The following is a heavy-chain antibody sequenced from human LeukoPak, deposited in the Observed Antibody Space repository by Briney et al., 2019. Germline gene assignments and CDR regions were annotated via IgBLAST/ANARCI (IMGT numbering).Heavy chain of an antibody. CDR1: GFTFSIYG. Sequence: GGSLRLSCAAYGFTFSIYGMYWVRQAPGKGLEWVTYIGHDGNSKYYADSVKGRFTISRDNSKNMLFVQMNSLRPEDTAVYYCAKKGNDYYDTSGYPVWGQGTLVTVSS. J-gene: IGHJ4*02. CDR3: AKKGNDYYDTSGYPV. CDR2: IGHDGNSK. V-gene: IGHV3-30*02. D-gene: IGHD3-22*01.